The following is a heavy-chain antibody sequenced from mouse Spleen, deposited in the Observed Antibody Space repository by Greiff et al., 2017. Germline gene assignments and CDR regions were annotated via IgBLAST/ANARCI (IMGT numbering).Heavy chain of an antibody. Sequence: QVQLQQSGPGLVQPSQSLSITCTVSGFSLTSYGVHWVRQSPGKGLEWLGVIWSGGSTDYNAAFISRLSISKDNSKSQVFFKMNSLQADDTAIYYCARYDGYSYWYFDVWGTGTTVTVSS. V-gene: IGHV2-2*01. CDR3: ARYDGYSYWYFDV. D-gene: IGHD2-3*01. CDR2: IWSGGST. CDR1: GFSLTSYG. J-gene: IGHJ1*03.